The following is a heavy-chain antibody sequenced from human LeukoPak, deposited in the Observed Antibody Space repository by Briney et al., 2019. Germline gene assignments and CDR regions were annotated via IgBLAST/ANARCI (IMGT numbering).Heavy chain of an antibody. J-gene: IGHJ4*02. V-gene: IGHV1-18*01. D-gene: IGHD4-17*01. CDR1: GYTFTSYG. CDR2: ISAYNGNT. CDR3: AAGLVDYGDYYPDY. Sequence: GASVKVSCKASGYTFTSYGISWVRQAPGRGLEWMGWISAYNGNTNYAQKLQGRVTMTTDTSTSTAYMELSSLRSEDTAVYYCAAGLVDYGDYYPDYWGQGTLVTVSS.